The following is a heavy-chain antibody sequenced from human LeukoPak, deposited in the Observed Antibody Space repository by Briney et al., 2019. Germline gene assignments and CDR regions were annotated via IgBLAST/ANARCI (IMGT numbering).Heavy chain of an antibody. Sequence: ASVKVSCKASGCTFTSYYMHWVRQAPGQGLEWMGWINPNSGGTNYAQKFQGRVTMTRDTSISTAYMELSRLRSDDTAVYYCARSRGSSTSPYYMDVWGKGTTVTVSS. J-gene: IGHJ6*03. CDR2: INPNSGGT. D-gene: IGHD2-2*01. CDR3: ARSRGSSTSPYYMDV. CDR1: GCTFTSYY. V-gene: IGHV1-2*02.